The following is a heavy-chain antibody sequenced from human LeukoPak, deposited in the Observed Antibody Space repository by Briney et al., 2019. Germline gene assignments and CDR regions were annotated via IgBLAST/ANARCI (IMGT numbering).Heavy chain of an antibody. Sequence: SVKVSCKTSGGTFSSSAITWVRQAPGQGLEWMGRIIPVLNITTDAQKFQGSVTITADTSTSTVYMELSSLRSEETAVYYCARDQGLTAPPPYGLDVWGQGTTVIVSS. V-gene: IGHV1-69*04. D-gene: IGHD5-18*01. CDR3: ARDQGLTAPPPYGLDV. J-gene: IGHJ6*02. CDR1: GGTFSSSA. CDR2: IIPVLNIT.